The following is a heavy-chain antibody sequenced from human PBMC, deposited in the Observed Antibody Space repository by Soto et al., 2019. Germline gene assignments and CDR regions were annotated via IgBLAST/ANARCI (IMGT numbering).Heavy chain of an antibody. CDR1: GFTFSNAW. V-gene: IGHV3-15*01. Sequence: PGGSLRLSCAASGFTFSNAWISWVRQAPGKGLEWVGRIKSKTDGGTTDYAAPVKGRFTISRDDSKNTRYLQMNILKTEDTAVYYCTTGFIDIHYYDSSGYSTEYGMDVWGQGTTVTVSS. D-gene: IGHD3-22*01. J-gene: IGHJ6*02. CDR3: TTGFIDIHYYDSSGYSTEYGMDV. CDR2: IKSKTDGGTT.